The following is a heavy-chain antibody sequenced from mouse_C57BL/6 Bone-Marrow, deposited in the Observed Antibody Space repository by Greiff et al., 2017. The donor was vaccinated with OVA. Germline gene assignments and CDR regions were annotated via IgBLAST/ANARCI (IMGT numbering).Heavy chain of an antibody. CDR1: GFTFSSYA. D-gene: IGHD2-5*01. CDR3: ARVPYSNFLDY. J-gene: IGHJ2*01. V-gene: IGHV5-4*03. Sequence: DVMLVESGGGLVKPGGSLKLSCAASGFTFSSYAMSWVRQTPEKRLEWVATISDGGSYTYYPDNVKGRFTISRDNAKNNLYLQMSHLKSEDTAMYYCARVPYSNFLDYWGQGTTLTVSS. CDR2: ISDGGSYT.